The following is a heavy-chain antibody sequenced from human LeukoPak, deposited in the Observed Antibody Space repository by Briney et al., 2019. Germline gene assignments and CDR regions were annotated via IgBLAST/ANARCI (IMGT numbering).Heavy chain of an antibody. CDR1: GGSISSYY. CDR2: IYYSGST. Sequence: SETLSLTCTASGGSISSYYWSWIRQPPGKGLEWIGYIYYSGSTNYHPSPKSRVTISVDTSKNQFSLKLSSVTAADTAVYYCAREGGGKIDYWGQGTLVTVSS. D-gene: IGHD4-23*01. J-gene: IGHJ4*02. CDR3: AREGGGKIDY. V-gene: IGHV4-59*01.